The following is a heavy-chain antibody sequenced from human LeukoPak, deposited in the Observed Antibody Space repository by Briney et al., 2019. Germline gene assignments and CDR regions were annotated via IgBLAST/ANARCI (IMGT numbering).Heavy chain of an antibody. D-gene: IGHD1-26*01. CDR1: GGSISSGGYY. Sequence: TSQTLSLTCTVSGGSISSGGYYWSWIRQPPGKGLEWIGEINHSGSTNYNPSLKSRVTISVDTSKNQFSLKLSSVTAADTAVYYCATKRIVGAIEGHDAFDIWGQGTMVTVSS. V-gene: IGHV4-30-2*01. CDR3: ATKRIVGAIEGHDAFDI. J-gene: IGHJ3*02. CDR2: INHSGST.